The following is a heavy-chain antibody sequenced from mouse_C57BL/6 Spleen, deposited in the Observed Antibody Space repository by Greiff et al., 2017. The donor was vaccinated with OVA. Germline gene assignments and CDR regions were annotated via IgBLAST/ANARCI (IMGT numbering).Heavy chain of an antibody. CDR2: ISSGSSTI. J-gene: IGHJ2*01. V-gene: IGHV5-17*01. CDR1: GFTFSDYG. Sequence: EVQRVESGGGLVKPGGSLKLSCAASGFTFSDYGMHWVRQAPEKGLEWVAYISSGSSTIYYADTVKGRFTISRDNAKNTLYLQMTSLRSEDTAMYYCASNEYYGSSNYCDYWGQGTTLTVSS. D-gene: IGHD1-1*01. CDR3: ASNEYYGSSNYCDY.